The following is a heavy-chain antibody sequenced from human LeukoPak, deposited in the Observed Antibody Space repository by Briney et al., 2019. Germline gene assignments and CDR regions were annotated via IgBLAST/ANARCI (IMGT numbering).Heavy chain of an antibody. V-gene: IGHV3-9*01. D-gene: IGHD3-10*01. CDR1: GFTFDDYA. CDR3: AKEADYHGELLYYYFDY. Sequence: PGGSLRLSCATSGFTFDDYAMHWVRHAPGKGLEWVSGISWNSGLIGYADSVKGRFTISRDNAKNSLYLQMNSLRAEDTALYYCAKEADYHGELLYYYFDYWGQGTLVTVSS. CDR2: ISWNSGLI. J-gene: IGHJ4*02.